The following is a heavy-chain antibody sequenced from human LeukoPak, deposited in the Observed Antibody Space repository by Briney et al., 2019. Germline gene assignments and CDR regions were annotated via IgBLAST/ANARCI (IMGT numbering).Heavy chain of an antibody. J-gene: IGHJ6*03. CDR1: GYTFTSYG. V-gene: IGHV1-18*01. D-gene: IGHD5-12*01. CDR3: ARVVAASGYLYYCCYYMDV. Sequence: GASVKVSCKASGYTFTSYGISWVRQAPGQGLEWMGWISAYNGNTNYAQKLQGRVTMTTDTSTSTAYMELRSLRSDDTAVYYCARVVAASGYLYYCCYYMDVWGKGSTVTVSS. CDR2: ISAYNGNT.